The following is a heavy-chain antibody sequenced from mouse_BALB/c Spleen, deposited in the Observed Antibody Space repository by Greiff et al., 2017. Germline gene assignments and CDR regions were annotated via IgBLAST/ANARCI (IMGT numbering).Heavy chain of an antibody. Sequence: VQLQQSGPELVKPGASVKIPCKASGYTFTDYNMDWVKQSHGKSLEWIGDINPNNGGTIYNQKFKGKATLTVDKSSSTAYMELRSLTSEDTAVYYCAREGYYGNEGDAIDYWGQGTSVTVSS. CDR3: AREGYYGNEGDAIDY. J-gene: IGHJ4*01. CDR2: INPNNGGT. CDR1: GYTFTDYN. D-gene: IGHD2-1*01. V-gene: IGHV1-18*01.